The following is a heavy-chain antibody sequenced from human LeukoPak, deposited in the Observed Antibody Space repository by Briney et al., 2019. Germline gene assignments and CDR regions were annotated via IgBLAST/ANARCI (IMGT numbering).Heavy chain of an antibody. D-gene: IGHD6-19*01. J-gene: IGHJ4*02. CDR1: GFTFSDHY. CDR3: ARGHGIAVDY. CDR2: IKQDGSEK. Sequence: QSGGSLRLSCAASGFTFSDHYMSWVRQAPGKGLEWVANIKQDGSEKYYVDSVKGRFTISRDNAKNSLYLQMNSLRAEDTAVYYCARGHGIAVDYWGQGTLVTVSS. V-gene: IGHV3-7*01.